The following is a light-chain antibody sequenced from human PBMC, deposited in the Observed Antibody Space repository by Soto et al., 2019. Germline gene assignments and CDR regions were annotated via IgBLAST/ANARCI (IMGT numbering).Light chain of an antibody. V-gene: IGKV3-15*01. CDR1: QSVSSN. CDR2: GPS. CDR3: QQYNNWPPLT. J-gene: IGKJ1*01. Sequence: EIVMTQSPATLSVSPGERATLSCRASQSVSSNLAWYQQKPGQAPRLLIYGPSTRPTGIPARFSGSGSGTEFTLTISSLQSEDFAVYYCQQYNNWPPLTFGQGTKVEIK.